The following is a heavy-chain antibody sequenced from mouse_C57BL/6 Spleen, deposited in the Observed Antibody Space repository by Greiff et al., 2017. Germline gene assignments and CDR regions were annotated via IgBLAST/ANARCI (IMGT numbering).Heavy chain of an antibody. CDR3: ARSRNYDSFFAY. D-gene: IGHD2-4*01. CDR2: INPSNGGT. CDR1: GYTFTSYW. V-gene: IGHV1-53*01. Sequence: QVQLQQPGTELVKPGASVKLSCKASGYTFTSYWMHWVKQRPGQGLEWIGNINPSNGGTNYNEKFKGKATLTVDKSSSTAYMQLSSLTSEDSAVYYCARSRNYDSFFAYWGQGTLVTVSA. J-gene: IGHJ3*01.